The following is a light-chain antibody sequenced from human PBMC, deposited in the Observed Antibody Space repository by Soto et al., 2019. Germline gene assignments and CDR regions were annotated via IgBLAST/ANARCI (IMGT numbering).Light chain of an antibody. CDR3: CSYAGSSTSWV. CDR2: DVT. CDR1: SSDIGVYDY. Sequence: QSALTQPPSASGSPGQSVTISCTGTSSDIGVYDYVSWYQRHPGKAPKLVIYDVTKRPSGVPDRFSGSKSGNTASLTVSGLQAEDEADYYCCSYAGSSTSWVFGGGTQLTVL. J-gene: IGLJ3*02. V-gene: IGLV2-8*01.